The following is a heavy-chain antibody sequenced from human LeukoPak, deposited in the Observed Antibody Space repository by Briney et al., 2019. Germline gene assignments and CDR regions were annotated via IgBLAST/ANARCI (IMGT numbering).Heavy chain of an antibody. CDR3: ARSGDSSSSRRYYYYYYMDV. J-gene: IGHJ6*03. V-gene: IGHV4-34*01. CDR2: INHSGST. CDR1: GGSFSGYY. Sequence: SETLSLTCAVYGGSFSGYYWSWIHQPPGKGLEWIGEINHSGSTNYNPSLKSRVTISVDTSKNQFSLKLSSVTAADTAVYYCARSGDSSSSRRYYYYYYMDVWGKGTTVTVSS. D-gene: IGHD6-6*01.